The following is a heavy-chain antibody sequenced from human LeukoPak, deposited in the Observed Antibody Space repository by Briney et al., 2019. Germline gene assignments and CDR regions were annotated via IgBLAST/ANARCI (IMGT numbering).Heavy chain of an antibody. V-gene: IGHV4-39*01. D-gene: IGHD3-16*01. J-gene: IGHJ4*02. Sequence: PSETLSLTCTVSGGSISSSIYYWGWIRQPPEKGLEWIGSIYYSGTTYYKPSLKSRVTISVDTSKNQFSLKLSSVTAADTAVYYCAGGRSSVLGYWGQGTLVTVSS. CDR3: AGGRSSVLGY. CDR2: IYYSGTT. CDR1: GGSISSSIYY.